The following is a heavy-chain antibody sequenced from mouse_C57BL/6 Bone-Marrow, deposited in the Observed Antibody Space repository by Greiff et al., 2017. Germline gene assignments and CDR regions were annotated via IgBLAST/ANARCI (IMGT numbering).Heavy chain of an antibody. CDR2: INPNNGGT. D-gene: IGHD2-3*01. CDR1: GYTFTDYY. J-gene: IGHJ1*03. V-gene: IGHV1-26*01. CDR3: ARSRGGRDGYYVHHWYFDV. Sequence: VQLQQSGPELVKPGASVKISCKASGYTFTDYYLNWVKQSHGQSLELIGDINPNNGGTSSNQTFKGKATLTVDKSSSTAYMEPRSLTSEDSAVYYCARSRGGRDGYYVHHWYFDVWGTGTTVTVAS.